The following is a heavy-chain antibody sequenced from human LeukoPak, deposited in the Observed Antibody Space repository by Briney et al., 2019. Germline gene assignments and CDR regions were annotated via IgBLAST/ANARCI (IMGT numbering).Heavy chain of an antibody. J-gene: IGHJ4*02. V-gene: IGHV5-51*01. Sequence: GESLKISCKAYGYSFFSNYWIAWVRQMPGKGLEWMGILYPGDSDSRYSPSFQGQVTISADKSISTAYLQWSSLQASDTAMYYCARASRDGYNQNFDYWGQGTQVTGSS. CDR3: ARASRDGYNQNFDY. D-gene: IGHD5-24*01. CDR2: LYPGDSDS. CDR1: GYSFFSNYW.